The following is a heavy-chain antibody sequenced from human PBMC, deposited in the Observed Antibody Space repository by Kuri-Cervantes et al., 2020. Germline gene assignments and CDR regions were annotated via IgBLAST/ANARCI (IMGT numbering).Heavy chain of an antibody. D-gene: IGHD1/OR15-1a*01. J-gene: IGHJ4*02. Sequence: GESLKISCAASGFIFRSYGMNWVRQAPGKGLEWVAFIHYDVINKYYVDSVKGRFTISRDNSKNTMYLQMNSLKPEDTAVYYCAKSMSVTTEVFDHWGQGTLVTVSS. CDR3: AKSMSVTTEVFDH. V-gene: IGHV3-30*02. CDR1: GFIFRSYG. CDR2: IHYDVINK.